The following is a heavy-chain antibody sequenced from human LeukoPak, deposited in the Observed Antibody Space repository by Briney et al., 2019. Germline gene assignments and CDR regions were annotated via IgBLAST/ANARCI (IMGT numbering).Heavy chain of an antibody. CDR2: IYYSGST. CDR1: GGSISSGGYY. CDR3: AREGVDTAMAETDDAFDI. Sequence: SETLCLTCTVSGGSISSGGYYWSWIRQHPGKGLEWIGYIYYSGSTYYNPSLKSRVTISVDTSKNQFSLKLSSVTAADTAVYYCAREGVDTAMAETDDAFDIWGQGTMVTVSS. D-gene: IGHD5-18*01. J-gene: IGHJ3*02. V-gene: IGHV4-31*03.